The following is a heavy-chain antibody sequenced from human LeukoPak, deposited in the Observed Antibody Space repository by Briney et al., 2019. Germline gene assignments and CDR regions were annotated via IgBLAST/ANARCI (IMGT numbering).Heavy chain of an antibody. V-gene: IGHV4-59*08. Sequence: PSETLSLTCTVSGGSISSYYWSWIRQPPGKGLEWIGYIYYSGSTNYNPPLKSRVTISVDTSKNQFSLKLSSVTAADTAVYYCARLNPVGATRLFDYWGQGTLVTVSS. CDR2: IYYSGST. CDR1: GGSISSYY. J-gene: IGHJ4*02. D-gene: IGHD1-26*01. CDR3: ARLNPVGATRLFDY.